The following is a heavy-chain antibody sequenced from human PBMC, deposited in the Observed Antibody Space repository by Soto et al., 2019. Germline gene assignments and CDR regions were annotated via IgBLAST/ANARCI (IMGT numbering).Heavy chain of an antibody. CDR1: GGSISSGDYY. J-gene: IGHJ4*02. D-gene: IGHD2-8*02. CDR2: IDYSGST. Sequence: SETLSLTCTVSGGSISSGDYYWSWIRQPPGKGLEWIGYIDYSGSTYYNPSLRSRLTISVDTSKNQFSLKLTSVTAADTAVYYCARDKITGLFDYWGQGTLVTVSS. V-gene: IGHV4-30-4*01. CDR3: ARDKITGLFDY.